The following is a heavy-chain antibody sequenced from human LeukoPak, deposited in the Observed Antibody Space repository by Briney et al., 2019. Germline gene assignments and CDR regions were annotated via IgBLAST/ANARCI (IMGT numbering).Heavy chain of an antibody. V-gene: IGHV3-15*01. J-gene: IGHJ4*02. CDR3: TTNPVPD. CDR2: IKGKTDGETT. Sequence: GGSLRLSCAASGFTFINAWRTGGGQAPGKGLEGGGRIKGKTDGETTYYAARGKGRFTITREEAKNTRCREVNGLKTGERGIYYCTTNPVPDWGQGTLVTVSS. CDR1: GFTFINAW.